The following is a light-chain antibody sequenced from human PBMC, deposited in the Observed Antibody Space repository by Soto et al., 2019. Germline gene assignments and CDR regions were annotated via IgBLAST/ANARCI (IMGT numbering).Light chain of an antibody. CDR1: TSNVGGNT. CDR2: ANN. Sequence: QSVLTQPPSASGAPGQTVTVSCSGSTSNVGGNTVHWYQHVPGAAPKLLIYANNQRPSGVPDRFSGSKSGTSASLAISGLQSEDEAEYSCAAWDDNPNGLVFGSGTKLTVL. J-gene: IGLJ1*01. V-gene: IGLV1-44*01. CDR3: AAWDDNPNGLV.